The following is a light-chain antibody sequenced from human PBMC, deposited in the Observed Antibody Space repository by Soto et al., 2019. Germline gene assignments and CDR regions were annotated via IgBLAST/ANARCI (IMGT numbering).Light chain of an antibody. CDR3: QQYYIFWT. CDR2: KAS. J-gene: IGKJ1*01. CDR1: QSISGW. Sequence: DVQMTQSPSTLSASVGDRVTITCRASQSISGWLAWYQQKPGKAPKLLIYKASTLESGVPSRFSGSGSGTEFTLTISSLQPDDFATYFCQQYYIFWTFGQGTKVDIK. V-gene: IGKV1-5*03.